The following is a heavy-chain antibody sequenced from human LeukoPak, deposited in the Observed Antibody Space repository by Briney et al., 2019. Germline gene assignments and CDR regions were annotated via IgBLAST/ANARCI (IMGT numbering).Heavy chain of an antibody. CDR2: INAGNGNT. CDR1: GYTFINYA. Sequence: ASVTVSYKASGYTFINYAMHWVRQAPGQRGEGMGWINAGNGNTKYSQKFQGRVTITRDTSASTAYMELSSLSSEDTAVYYCARVGGRFGDLLDWGQGTLVTVSS. V-gene: IGHV1-3*01. D-gene: IGHD3-10*01. J-gene: IGHJ4*02. CDR3: ARVGGRFGDLLD.